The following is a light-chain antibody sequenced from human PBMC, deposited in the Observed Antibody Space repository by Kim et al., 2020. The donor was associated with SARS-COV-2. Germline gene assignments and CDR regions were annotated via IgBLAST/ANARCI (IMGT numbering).Light chain of an antibody. CDR1: NIGSKS. CDR2: YDS. V-gene: IGLV3-21*04. Sequence: GKTARITCGGNNIGSKSVHWYQQKPGQAPVLVIYYDSDRPSGIPERFSGSNSGNTATLTISRVEAGDEADYYCQVWDSSSDRLYVFGTGTKVTVL. J-gene: IGLJ1*01. CDR3: QVWDSSSDRLYV.